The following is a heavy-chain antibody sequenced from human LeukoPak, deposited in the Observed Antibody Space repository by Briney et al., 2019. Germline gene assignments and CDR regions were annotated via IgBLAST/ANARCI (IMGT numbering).Heavy chain of an antibody. CDR2: IIPIFGTA. CDR1: GGTFSSYA. CDR3: ARRMRNWFDS. J-gene: IGHJ5*01. V-gene: IGHV1-69*06. Sequence: ASVKVSGKASGGTFSSYAISWVRQAAGLGLEWMGGIIPIFGTANYAQKFQGRVTITADKSTSTAYMELSSLRSEDTAVYYCARRMRNWFDSWGQGTLVTVSS.